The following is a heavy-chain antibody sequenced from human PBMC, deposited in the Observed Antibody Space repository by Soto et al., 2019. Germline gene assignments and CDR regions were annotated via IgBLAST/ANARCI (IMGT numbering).Heavy chain of an antibody. CDR1: GGSFSGYY. V-gene: IGHV4-34*01. J-gene: IGHJ6*02. CDR3: ASHSPDSPAYYYYGMDV. Sequence: SETLSLTCAVYGGSFSGYYWSWIRQPPGKGLEWIGEINHSGSTNYNPSLKSRVTISVDTSKNQFSLKLSSVTAADTAVYYCASHSPDSPAYYYYGMDVWGQGTTVTVS. CDR2: INHSGST. D-gene: IGHD2-15*01.